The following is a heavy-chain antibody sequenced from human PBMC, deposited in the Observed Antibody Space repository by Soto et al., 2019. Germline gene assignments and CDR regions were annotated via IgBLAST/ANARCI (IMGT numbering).Heavy chain of an antibody. CDR3: TSLYEYYDILTGYYRQYDY. D-gene: IGHD3-9*01. Sequence: GESLKISCAASGFTFSNAWMNWVRQAPGKGLEWVGRIKSKTDGGTTDYAAPVKGRFTISRDDSKNTLYLQMNSLKTEDTAVYYCTSLYEYYDILTGYYRQYDYWGQGTLVTVSS. CDR1: GFTFSNAW. J-gene: IGHJ4*02. V-gene: IGHV3-15*07. CDR2: IKSKTDGGTT.